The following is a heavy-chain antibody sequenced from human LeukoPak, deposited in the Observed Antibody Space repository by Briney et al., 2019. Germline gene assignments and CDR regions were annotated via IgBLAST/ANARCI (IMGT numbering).Heavy chain of an antibody. J-gene: IGHJ4*02. CDR1: GGTFSSYA. D-gene: IGHD2-15*01. CDR3: AREPRRGDFDY. CDR2: VIPIFGTA. V-gene: IGHV1-69*01. Sequence: SVKVSCKASGGTFSSYAISWVRQAPGQGLEWMGGVIPIFGTANYAQKFQGRVTITADESTSTAYMELSSLRSGDTAVYYCAREPRRGDFDYWGQGTLVTVSS.